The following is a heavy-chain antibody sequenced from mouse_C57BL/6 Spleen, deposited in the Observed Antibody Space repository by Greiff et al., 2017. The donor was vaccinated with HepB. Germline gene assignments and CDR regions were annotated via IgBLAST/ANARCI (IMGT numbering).Heavy chain of an antibody. V-gene: IGHV3-6*01. CDR3: ARRGDYDSFFDY. CDR2: ISYDGSN. D-gene: IGHD2-4*01. CDR1: GYSITSGYY. J-gene: IGHJ2*01. Sequence: VQLKESGPGLVKPSQSLSLTCSVTGYSITSGYYWNWIRQFPGNKLEWMGYISYDGSNNYNPSLKNRISITRDTSKNQFFLKLNSVTTEDTATYYCARRGDYDSFFDYWGQGTTLTVSS.